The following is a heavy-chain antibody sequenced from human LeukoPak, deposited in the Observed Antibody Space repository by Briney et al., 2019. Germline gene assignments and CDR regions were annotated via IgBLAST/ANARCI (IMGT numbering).Heavy chain of an antibody. J-gene: IGHJ6*03. D-gene: IGHD3-16*02. V-gene: IGHV1-69*06. CDR3: ARNDYVWGSYRYTPGSDYYMDV. CDR2: IIPIFGTA. CDR1: GGTFSSYA. Sequence: GASVKVSCKASGGTFSSYAISWVRQAPGQGLEWMGGIIPIFGTANYAQKFQGRVTITADKSTSTAYMELSSLRSEDTAVYYCARNDYVWGSYRYTPGSDYYMDVWGKGTTVTVSS.